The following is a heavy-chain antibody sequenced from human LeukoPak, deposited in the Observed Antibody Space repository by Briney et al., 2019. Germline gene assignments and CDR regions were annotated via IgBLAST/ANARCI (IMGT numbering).Heavy chain of an antibody. CDR2: INHRGSN. J-gene: IGHJ4*02. D-gene: IGHD3-22*01. V-gene: IGHV4-34*01. CDR1: GRSFSGYY. Sequence: PSETLSLPCAVFGRSFSGYYWTWIRQPTGKGLEWIGEINHRGSNNYSPSLKSRVTISVDTSKHQFSLRLNSVTAADTAVYYCARGPVVDYFDGSGYYYFDSWGQGTPVTVSS. CDR3: ARGPVVDYFDGSGYYYFDS.